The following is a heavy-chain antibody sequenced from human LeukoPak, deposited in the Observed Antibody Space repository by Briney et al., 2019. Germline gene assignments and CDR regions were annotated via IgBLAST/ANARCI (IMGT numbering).Heavy chain of an antibody. V-gene: IGHV3-53*01. CDR1: GESFSDYY. CDR2: IEYNGGSA. J-gene: IGHJ4*02. Sequence: LSLTCAVYGESFSDYYWSWIRQAPGKGLEWVASIEYNGGSAYYADSVKGRFSISREDSKNTLYLQLNSLRAEDTALYYCTRNSGWYGISWGQGTLVTVSS. CDR3: TRNSGWYGIS. D-gene: IGHD6-19*01.